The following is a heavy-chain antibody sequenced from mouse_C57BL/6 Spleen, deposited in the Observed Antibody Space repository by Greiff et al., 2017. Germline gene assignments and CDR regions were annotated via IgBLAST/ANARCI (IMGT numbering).Heavy chain of an antibody. Sequence: AQLVESGPELVKPGASVKISCKASGYAFSSSWMNWVKQRPGKGLEWIGRIYPGDGDTNYNGKFKGKATLTADKSSSIAYMQLSSLTSEDSAVYFCARDYDYLFAYWGQGTLVTVSA. J-gene: IGHJ3*01. V-gene: IGHV1-82*01. CDR1: GYAFSSSW. CDR3: ARDYDYLFAY. CDR2: IYPGDGDT. D-gene: IGHD2-4*01.